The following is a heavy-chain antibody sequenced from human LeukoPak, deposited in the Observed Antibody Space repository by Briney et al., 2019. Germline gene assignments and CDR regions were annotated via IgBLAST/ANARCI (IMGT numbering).Heavy chain of an antibody. CDR1: GGSISSGGYY. CDR3: ARLYYGSGSCHFDY. J-gene: IGHJ4*02. V-gene: IGHV4-31*03. Sequence: SQTLSLTCTVSGGSISSGGYYWSWIRQHPGKGLEWIGYIYYSGSTYYNPSLKSRVTISVDTSKNQFSLKLSSVTAADTAVYYCARLYYGSGSCHFDYWGQGTLVTVSS. D-gene: IGHD3-10*01. CDR2: IYYSGST.